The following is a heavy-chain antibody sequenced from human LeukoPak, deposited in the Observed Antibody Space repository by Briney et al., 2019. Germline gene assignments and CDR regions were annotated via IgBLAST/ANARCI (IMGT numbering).Heavy chain of an antibody. Sequence: GASVKVSCKTSGYTFTGYYMHWVRQAPGQGLEWMGWINPNSGGTNYAQKFQERVTMTGDTSISTAYMELSRLTSDDTAVYYCARAPMIVVVFPPRLDYWGQGTLVTVSS. CDR2: INPNSGGT. D-gene: IGHD3-22*01. J-gene: IGHJ4*02. CDR3: ARAPMIVVVFPPRLDY. CDR1: GYTFTGYY. V-gene: IGHV1-2*02.